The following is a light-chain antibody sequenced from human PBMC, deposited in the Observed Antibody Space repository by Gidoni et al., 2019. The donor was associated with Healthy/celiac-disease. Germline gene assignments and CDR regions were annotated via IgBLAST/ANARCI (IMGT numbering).Light chain of an antibody. V-gene: IGKV1-39*01. CDR1: QSISSY. J-gene: IGKJ1*01. Sequence: DIQMTPSPPSLSASVGDRVTITCRARQSISSYLNWYQQKPGKAPKLLIYAASSLQSGVPSRFSGSGSGTDFTLTISILQPEDFATYYCQQSYSTLWTFGQGTKVEIK. CDR2: AAS. CDR3: QQSYSTLWT.